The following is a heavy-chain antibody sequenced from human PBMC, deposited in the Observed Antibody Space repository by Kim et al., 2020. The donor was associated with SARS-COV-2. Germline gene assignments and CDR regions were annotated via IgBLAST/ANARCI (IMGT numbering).Heavy chain of an antibody. CDR1: GFTFNYFV. CDR2: ISGSGDST. Sequence: GGSLRLSCAASGFTFNYFVMTWVRQAPGKGLEWVSAISGSGDSTYYADFVKGRFTISRDNSKNTLYLQMNSLRAEDTAVYYCAQREVTLVRGVTFLGGAWGQGALVTVSS. D-gene: IGHD3-10*01. CDR3: AQREVTLVRGVTFLGGA. V-gene: IGHV3-23*01. J-gene: IGHJ5*02.